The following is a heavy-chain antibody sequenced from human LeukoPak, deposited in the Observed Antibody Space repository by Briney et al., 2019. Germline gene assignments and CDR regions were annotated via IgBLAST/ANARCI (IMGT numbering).Heavy chain of an antibody. V-gene: IGHV3-21*01. CDR2: ISSSSSYI. Sequence: GGSLRLSCAASGFTFSSYSMNWVRQAPGKGLEWVSSISSSSSYIYYADSVKGRFTISRDNAKNSLYLQMNSLRAENTAVYYCARGGLDFWSPECYFDYWGQGTLVTVSS. J-gene: IGHJ4*02. D-gene: IGHD3-3*01. CDR1: GFTFSSYS. CDR3: ARGGLDFWSPECYFDY.